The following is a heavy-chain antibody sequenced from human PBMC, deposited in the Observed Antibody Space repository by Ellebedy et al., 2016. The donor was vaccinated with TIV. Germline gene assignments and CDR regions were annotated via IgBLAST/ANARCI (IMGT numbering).Heavy chain of an antibody. J-gene: IGHJ3*02. CDR2: IGGSDSTI. CDR3: ARVRGGTSGWYDAFDI. V-gene: IGHV3-11*01. D-gene: IGHD6-19*01. CDR1: GFTFSAYY. Sequence: GGSLRLSCAASGFTFSAYYVSWIRQAPGKEPEWVSYIGGSDSTIYYADSVKGRFTISRDNTKNSLYLEMNSLRAEDTAVYYCARVRGGTSGWYDAFDIWGQGTVVSVSS.